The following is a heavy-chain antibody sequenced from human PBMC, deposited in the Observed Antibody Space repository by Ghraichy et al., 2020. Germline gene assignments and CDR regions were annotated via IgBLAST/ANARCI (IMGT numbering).Heavy chain of an antibody. Sequence: GGSLRLSCAASGFTVSSNYMSWVRQAPGKGLEWVSVIYSGGSAYYADSVKGRFTVSRDNSKNTLYLQMNSLRAEDTAVYYCSEEIYYYDSSGYSIDAFDIWGQGTMVTVSS. J-gene: IGHJ3*02. V-gene: IGHV3-66*01. CDR2: IYSGGSA. CDR1: GFTVSSNY. D-gene: IGHD3-22*01. CDR3: SEEIYYYDSSGYSIDAFDI.